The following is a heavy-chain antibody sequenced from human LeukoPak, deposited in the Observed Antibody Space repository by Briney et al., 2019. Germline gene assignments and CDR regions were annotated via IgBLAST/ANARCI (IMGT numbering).Heavy chain of an antibody. CDR1: GGSISSSSYY. CDR2: IYYSGST. CDR3: ASRPKHWFDP. Sequence: PSETLSLTCTVSGGSISSSSYYWGWIRQPPGKGLEWIGSIYYSGSTYYNPSLKSRVTISVDTSKNQFSLKLSSVTAADTAVHYCASRPKHWFDPWGQGPLVTVSS. V-gene: IGHV4-39*01. J-gene: IGHJ5*02. D-gene: IGHD6-6*01.